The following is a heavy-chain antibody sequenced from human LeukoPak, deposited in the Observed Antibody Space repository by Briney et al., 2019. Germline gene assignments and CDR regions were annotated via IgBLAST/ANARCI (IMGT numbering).Heavy chain of an antibody. J-gene: IGHJ4*02. V-gene: IGHV3-30*03. Sequence: GRSLRLSCAASGFTFSSYGMHWVRQAPGKGLEWVAVISYDGSNEYYADSVKGRFTISRDNSKNTLYLQMNSLRAEGTAVYYCARVSRDMTSPFDYWGQGTLVTVSS. CDR3: ARVSRDMTSPFDY. D-gene: IGHD2-15*01. CDR2: ISYDGSNE. CDR1: GFTFSSYG.